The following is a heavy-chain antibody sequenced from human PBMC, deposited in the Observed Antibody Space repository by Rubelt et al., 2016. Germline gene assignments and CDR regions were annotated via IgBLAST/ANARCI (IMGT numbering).Heavy chain of an antibody. J-gene: IGHJ6*02. V-gene: IGHV3-23*01. CDR1: GFTFSSCG. D-gene: IGHD3-16*02. Sequence: GGGVVQPGRSLRLSCAASGFTFSSCGMHWVRQAPGKGLEWVSAIGPGRAYTYYADSVKGRFTMSRDNSKSTLFLQMNSLRAEDTALYYCARDVIPYYYYGMDVWGQGTTVTVSS. CDR3: ARDVIPYYYYGMDV. CDR2: IGPGRAYT.